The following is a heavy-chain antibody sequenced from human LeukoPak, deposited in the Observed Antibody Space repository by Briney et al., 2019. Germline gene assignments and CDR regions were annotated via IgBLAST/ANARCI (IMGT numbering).Heavy chain of an antibody. CDR2: IIPIFGTA. V-gene: IGHV1-69*05. CDR1: GGTFSSYA. J-gene: IGHJ4*02. D-gene: IGHD1-26*01. CDR3: ARDRKAGMTHYYDGLIFDY. Sequence: ASVKVSCKASGGTFSSYAISWVRQAPGQGLEWMGGIIPIFGTANYAQKFQGRVTITTDESTSTAYMELSSLRSEDTAVYYCARDRKAGMTHYYDGLIFDYWGQGTLVTVSS.